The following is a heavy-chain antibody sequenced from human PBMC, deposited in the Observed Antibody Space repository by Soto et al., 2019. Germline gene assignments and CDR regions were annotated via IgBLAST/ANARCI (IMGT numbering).Heavy chain of an antibody. CDR2: IYPGDSDT. CDR1: GYSFTSYL. Sequence: GDSRKISCKRSGYSFTSYLIGWVRQMPGKGLEWMGIIYPGDSDTRYSTSFQGQVTISADKSISTAYLQWSSLKASDTAMYYCVRHGGPHGGYCNSTSCQGSKYYYYGMDVWGQGTTVTVSS. J-gene: IGHJ6*02. D-gene: IGHD2-2*01. CDR3: VRHGGPHGGYCNSTSCQGSKYYYYGMDV. V-gene: IGHV5-51*01.